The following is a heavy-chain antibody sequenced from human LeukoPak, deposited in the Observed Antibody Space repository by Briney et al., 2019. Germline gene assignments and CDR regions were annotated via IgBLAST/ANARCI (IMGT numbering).Heavy chain of an antibody. CDR2: INPNSGGT. J-gene: IGHJ4*02. CDR3: ASISDLDY. CDR1: GYTFTSYG. Sequence: GASVKVSCKASGYTFTSYGINWVRQAPGQGLEWMGWINPNSGGTNYAQKFQGRVTMTRDTSISTAYMELSRLRSDDTAVYYCASISDLDYWGQGTLVTVSS. V-gene: IGHV1-2*02.